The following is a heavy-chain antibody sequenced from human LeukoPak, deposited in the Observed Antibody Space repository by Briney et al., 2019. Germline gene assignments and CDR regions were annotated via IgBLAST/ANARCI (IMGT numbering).Heavy chain of an antibody. CDR3: ARDPDLLAAAGTRPNWFAP. CDR1: GYAFTGYY. D-gene: IGHD6-13*01. CDR2: INRNSGGT. V-gene: IGHV1-2*02. J-gene: IGHJ5*02. Sequence: ASVKVSCKASGYAFTGYYMHWMRQAPGQGLEWMGWINRNSGGTNYAQKFQGRVTMTRDTSISTAYMELSRLRSDDTAVYYCARDPDLLAAAGTRPNWFAPWGQGTLVTVSS.